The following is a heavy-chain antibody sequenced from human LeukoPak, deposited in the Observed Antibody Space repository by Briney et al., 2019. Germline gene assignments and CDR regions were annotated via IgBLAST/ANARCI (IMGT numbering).Heavy chain of an antibody. V-gene: IGHV1-69*13. J-gene: IGHJ4*02. CDR1: VCIFSCYA. CDR3: ASRLSGDSGYEPPGEY. D-gene: IGHD5-12*01. CDR2: IIPIFGTA. Sequence: GASVKVSCMASVCIFSCYAFSWKRQPPGQGLEWMGGIIPIFGTANYAQKFQGRVTITADESTSTAYMELSSLRSEDTAVYYCASRLSGDSGYEPPGEYWGQGTLVTVSS.